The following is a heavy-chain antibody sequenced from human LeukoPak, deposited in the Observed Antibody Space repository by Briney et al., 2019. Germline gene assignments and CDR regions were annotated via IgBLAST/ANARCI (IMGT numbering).Heavy chain of an antibody. D-gene: IGHD3-10*01. CDR3: ASLKKEGGSGSYLLFDY. CDR2: INHSGGT. J-gene: IGHJ4*02. CDR1: GGSFSGYY. Sequence: SETLSLTCAVYGGSFSGYYWSWIRQPPGKGLEWIGEINHSGGTNYNPSLKSRVTISVDTSKNQFSLKLSSVAAADTSVYYCASLKKEGGSGSYLLFDYWGQGTLVTVSS. V-gene: IGHV4-34*01.